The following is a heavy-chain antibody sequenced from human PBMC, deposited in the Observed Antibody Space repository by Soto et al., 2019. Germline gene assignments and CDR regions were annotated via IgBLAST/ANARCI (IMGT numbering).Heavy chain of an antibody. D-gene: IGHD2-2*01. CDR3: AKGTSCGD. J-gene: IGHJ4*02. CDR1: GFTFSNYA. CDR2: ISDSGVST. V-gene: IGHV3-23*01. Sequence: EVQLLESGGGLVQPGGSLRLSCAASGFTFSNYAMSWVRQAPGKGLEWVSSISDSGVSTYYADSVKGRFTISRDNSNNTLFLHMNSLRAEDTAVYYCAKGTSCGDWGQGTLVTVSS.